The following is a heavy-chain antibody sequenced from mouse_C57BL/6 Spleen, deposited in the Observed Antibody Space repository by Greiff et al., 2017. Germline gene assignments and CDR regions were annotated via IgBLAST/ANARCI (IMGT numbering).Heavy chain of an antibody. CDR2: ILPGSGST. J-gene: IGHJ3*01. V-gene: IGHV1-9*01. CDR3: ERGGTSFAY. CDR1: GYTFTGYW. Sequence: VQLQQSGAELMKPGASVKLSCKATGYTFTGYWIEWVKQRPGHGLEWIGEILPGSGSTNYNEKFKGKGPFTADTSSTTAYMQLSGVTTENAAMYCCERGGTSFAYRGQGTLGTVSA.